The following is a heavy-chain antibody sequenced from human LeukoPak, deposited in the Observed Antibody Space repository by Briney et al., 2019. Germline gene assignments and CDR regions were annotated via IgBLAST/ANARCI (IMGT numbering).Heavy chain of an antibody. J-gene: IGHJ4*02. CDR1: GFTFSSYW. CDR2: INSDGSST. D-gene: IGHD2-2*02. V-gene: IGHV3-74*01. Sequence: GGSLRLSCAASGFTFSSYWMHWVRQAPGKGLVWVSRINSDGSSTSYADSVKGRFTISRDNAKNTLYLQMNSLRAEDTAVYYCAGGRDIVVVPAAISFDYWGQGTLVTVSS. CDR3: AGGRDIVVVPAAISFDY.